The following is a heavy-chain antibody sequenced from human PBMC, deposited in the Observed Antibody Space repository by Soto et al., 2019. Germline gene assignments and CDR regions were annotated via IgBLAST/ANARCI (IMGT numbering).Heavy chain of an antibody. Sequence: EVQLVESGGGLVQPGGSLRLSCAASGFTLSGRSMHWVRQAPGKGLVWVSGIDNAGTDSTYADSVKGRFTSSRDNGKNMLYLQMNSLRVEDKAVYYCARGWFGPDVWGKGTTVTVSS. J-gene: IGHJ6*04. CDR3: ARGWFGPDV. V-gene: IGHV3-74*01. CDR2: IDNAGTDS. CDR1: GFTLSGRS. D-gene: IGHD3-10*01.